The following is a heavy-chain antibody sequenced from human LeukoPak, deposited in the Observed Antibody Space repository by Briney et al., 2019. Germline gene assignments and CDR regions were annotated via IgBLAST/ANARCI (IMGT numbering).Heavy chain of an antibody. CDR2: IDTSGTA. D-gene: IGHD2-2*01. J-gene: IGHJ4*02. Sequence: PSETLSLTCTVSGASISNYYWNWIRQPAGRGLEWIGRIDTSGTAKYNPSLKSRVTISLDTSKNQFSLRLTSAAAADTAIYYCARGSKKTVYHTLDCWGQGILVTVSS. CDR3: ARGSKKTVYHTLDC. V-gene: IGHV4-4*07. CDR1: GASISNYY.